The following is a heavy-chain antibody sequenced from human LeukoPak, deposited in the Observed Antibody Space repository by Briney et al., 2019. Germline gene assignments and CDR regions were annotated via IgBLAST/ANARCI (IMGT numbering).Heavy chain of an antibody. J-gene: IGHJ4*02. V-gene: IGHV4-39*01. Sequence: GSLRLSCAASGFTFSSHWMSWVRQAPGKGLEWIGSIYYSGSTYYNPSLKSRVTISVDTSKNQFSLKLSSVTAADTAVYYCARISAVGATRDYWGQGTLVTVSS. D-gene: IGHD1-26*01. CDR2: IYYSGST. CDR1: GFTFSSHW. CDR3: ARISAVGATRDY.